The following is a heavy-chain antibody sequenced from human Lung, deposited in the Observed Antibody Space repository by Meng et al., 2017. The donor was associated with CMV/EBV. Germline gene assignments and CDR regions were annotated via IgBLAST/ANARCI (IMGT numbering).Heavy chain of an antibody. J-gene: IGHJ4*02. D-gene: IGHD3-16*01. V-gene: IGHV1-18*01. CDR2: INTANGAP. CDR3: ARRRGVYHFLEGGGDAYFDY. CDR1: GYYFNAFG. Sequence: SXXVSXKGSGYYFNAFGISWMRQAPGQGLEWMGWINTANGAPRYAQRFQGRVTMTTDKSTATSYMELRSLTSDDTAVYYCARRRGVYHFLEGGGDAYFDYWGQGTXVTGSS.